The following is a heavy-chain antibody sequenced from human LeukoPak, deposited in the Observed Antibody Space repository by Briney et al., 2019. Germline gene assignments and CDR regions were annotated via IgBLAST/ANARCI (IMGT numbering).Heavy chain of an antibody. J-gene: IGHJ4*02. Sequence: GGSLRLSCAASGFTFSAFAMSWVRQAPGKGLEWVSAISGSGHGRFYADSARGRFTISRDNSKNTLFLQMNSPRAEDTALYYCAKDVSAYYYDSSGSPFDLWGQGTLVIVSS. CDR1: GFTFSAFA. V-gene: IGHV3-23*01. CDR3: AKDVSAYYYDSSGSPFDL. D-gene: IGHD3-22*01. CDR2: ISGSGHGR.